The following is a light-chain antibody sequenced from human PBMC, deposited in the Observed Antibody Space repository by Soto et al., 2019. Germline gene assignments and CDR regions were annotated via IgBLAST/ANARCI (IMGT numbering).Light chain of an antibody. V-gene: IGKV1-39*01. CDR3: QQGYTTRWT. CDR2: ATP. J-gene: IGKJ1*01. Sequence: DIQMTQSPTSLSASVGDRVTISCRASQNIRSYLNWYQQIPGKAPNLLIYATPILQTGVPSRFSGSGSGTDFTLTINGLQPEDFATYYCQQGYTTRWTFGQGTKVDIK. CDR1: QNIRSY.